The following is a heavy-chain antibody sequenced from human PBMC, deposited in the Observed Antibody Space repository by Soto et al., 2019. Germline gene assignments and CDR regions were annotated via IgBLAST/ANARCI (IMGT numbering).Heavy chain of an antibody. CDR2: INPNSGGT. CDR3: ARDRTGVAAAGSEYYYYYYGMDV. J-gene: IGHJ6*02. V-gene: IGHV1-2*02. CDR1: GYTFTGYY. D-gene: IGHD6-13*01. Sequence: ASVKVSCKASGYTFTGYYMHWARQAPGQGLEWMGWINPNSGGTNYAQKFQGRVTMTRDTSISTAYMELSRLRSDDTAVYYCARDRTGVAAAGSEYYYYYYGMDVWGQGTTVAVSS.